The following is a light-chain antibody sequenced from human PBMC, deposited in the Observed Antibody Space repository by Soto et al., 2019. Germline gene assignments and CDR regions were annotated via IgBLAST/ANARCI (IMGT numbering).Light chain of an antibody. CDR2: GTS. J-gene: IGKJ1*01. V-gene: IGKV3-20*01. CDR3: QHYGSLYRT. CDR1: QSVSSSY. Sequence: EIVLTQSPGILSLSPGERATLSCRASQSVSSSYLAWYQQKPGQAPRLLLYGTSSRAPGIPDRFSGTGSGTDFTLTISRLEPEDFAVYYCQHYGSLYRTFGQGTKVDIK.